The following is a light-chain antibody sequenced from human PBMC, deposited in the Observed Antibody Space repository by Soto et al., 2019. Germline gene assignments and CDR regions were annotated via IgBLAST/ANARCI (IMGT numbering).Light chain of an antibody. CDR2: NAS. Sequence: IQVTKSPITVSASVANRVTIACRASQTISSRLAWYQQKPGKAPKVLIYNASSLESGVPSRFSGSGSATEFILTISSLQPDDFATYYCQHYNSYSQTFGQGTKV. CDR3: QHYNSYSQT. J-gene: IGKJ1*01. CDR1: QTISSR. V-gene: IGKV1-5*01.